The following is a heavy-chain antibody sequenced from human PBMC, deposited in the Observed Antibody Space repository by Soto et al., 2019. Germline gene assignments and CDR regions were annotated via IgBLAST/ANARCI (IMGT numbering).Heavy chain of an antibody. CDR3: ARDHANCGGDCYTNLFDP. CDR1: GFTFSSHW. D-gene: IGHD2-21*02. J-gene: IGHJ5*02. V-gene: IGHV3-74*01. CDR2: INSDGSTT. Sequence: EVQLVESGGGLVQPGGSLRLACAASGFTFSSHWMHWVRQTPGKGPVWVSRINSDGSTTNYADSVKGRFTISRDNAKNTRYLQMNSLRAEDTAVYYCARDHANCGGDCYTNLFDPWGQGTLVTVSS.